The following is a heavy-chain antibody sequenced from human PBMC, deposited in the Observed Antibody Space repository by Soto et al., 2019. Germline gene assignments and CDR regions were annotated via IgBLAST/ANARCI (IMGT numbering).Heavy chain of an antibody. V-gene: IGHV3-33*01. CDR1: GFTFSSYG. Sequence: LRLSCAASGFTFSSYGMHWVRQAPGKGLEWVAVIWYDGSNKYYADSVKGRFTISRDNSRNTLYLQMNSLRAEDTAVYYCARVPTVTTGPFDYWGQGTLVTVSS. CDR2: IWYDGSNK. CDR3: ARVPTVTTGPFDY. D-gene: IGHD4-17*01. J-gene: IGHJ4*02.